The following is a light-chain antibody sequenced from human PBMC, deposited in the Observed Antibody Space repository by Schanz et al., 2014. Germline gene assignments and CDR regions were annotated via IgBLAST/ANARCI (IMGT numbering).Light chain of an antibody. CDR3: QQYYRIPLT. J-gene: IGKJ4*01. CDR2: WAS. V-gene: IGKV4-1*01. CDR1: QSILHSSNNKNY. Sequence: DVVMTQSPDSLAVSLGERATINCKSSQSILHSSNNKNYFAWYQQKPGQPPKVLINWASTRESGVPDRFSGKGSGRDFTLTNTSLHAEDVAVSDFQQYYRIPLTFGGGTKGQSK.